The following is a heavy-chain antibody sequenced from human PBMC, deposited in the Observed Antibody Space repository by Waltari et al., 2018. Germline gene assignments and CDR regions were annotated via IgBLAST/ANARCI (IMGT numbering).Heavy chain of an antibody. Sequence: QITLKESGPTLVKPTQTLTLTYTFSGFSLSTSGVGVGWIRQPPGKALEWLALIYWNDDKRYSPSLKSRLTIPKDTSKNQVVLTMTNMDPVDTATDYCAHSRPYYYDSSFAFDIWGQGTMVTVSS. J-gene: IGHJ3*02. CDR3: AHSRPYYYDSSFAFDI. V-gene: IGHV2-5*01. CDR1: GFSLSTSGVG. D-gene: IGHD3-22*01. CDR2: IYWNDDK.